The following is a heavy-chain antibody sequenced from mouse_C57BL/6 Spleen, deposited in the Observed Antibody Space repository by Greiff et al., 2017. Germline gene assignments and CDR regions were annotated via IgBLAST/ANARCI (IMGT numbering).Heavy chain of an antibody. CDR1: GYTFTSYW. V-gene: IGHV1-64*01. CDR3: ARGNYGYEGFDY. CDR2: IHPNSGST. J-gene: IGHJ3*01. D-gene: IGHD2-2*01. Sequence: QVQLKQPGAELVKPGASVKLSCKASGYTFTSYWMHWVKQRPGQGLEWIGMIHPNSGSTNYNEKFKGKATLTVDKSSNTVYMQLSSLTSDDSAVYYCARGNYGYEGFDYWGQGTLVTVSA.